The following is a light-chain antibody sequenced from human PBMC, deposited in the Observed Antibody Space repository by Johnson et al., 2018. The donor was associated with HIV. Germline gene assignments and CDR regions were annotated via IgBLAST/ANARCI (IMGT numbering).Light chain of an antibody. CDR3: GTWDSSLSVYV. CDR2: DNN. V-gene: IGLV1-51*01. CDR1: SSNIGNNY. Sequence: QSVLTQPPSVSAAPGQKVTISCSGSSSNIGNNYVSWYQQLPGTAPKLLIYDNNKRPSGISDRFSGSKSGTSATLGITGLRTGDEADYYCGTWDSSLSVYVFGSGTKVTVL. J-gene: IGLJ1*01.